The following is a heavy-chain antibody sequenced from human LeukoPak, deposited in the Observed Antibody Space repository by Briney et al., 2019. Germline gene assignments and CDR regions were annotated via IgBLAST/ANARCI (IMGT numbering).Heavy chain of an antibody. D-gene: IGHD1-14*01. J-gene: IGHJ5*02. CDR1: EFTFSSYA. CDR3: AKGSGINHYHWIDP. V-gene: IGHV3-23*01. Sequence: GGSLRLSCAASEFTFSSYAMNWVRQAPGKGLEWVSGISGGGGSTYYADSVKGRFTISRDNSKNTLYLQMDSLRAEDTALYYCAKGSGINHYHWIDPWGQGTLVTVSS. CDR2: ISGGGGST.